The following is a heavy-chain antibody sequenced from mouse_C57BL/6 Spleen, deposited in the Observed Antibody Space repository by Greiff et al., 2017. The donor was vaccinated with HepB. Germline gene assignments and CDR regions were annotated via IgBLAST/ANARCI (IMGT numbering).Heavy chain of an antibody. J-gene: IGHJ4*01. V-gene: IGHV1-19*01. CDR2: INPYNGGT. CDR3: ARLVDTTVVWDMDY. Sequence: VQLKQSGPVLVKPGASVKMSCKASGYTFTDYYMNWVKQSHGKSLEWIGVINPYNGGTSYNQKFKGKATLTVDKSSSTAYMELNSLTSEDSAVYYCARLVDTTVVWDMDYWGQGTSVTVSS. CDR1: GYTFTDYY. D-gene: IGHD1-1*01.